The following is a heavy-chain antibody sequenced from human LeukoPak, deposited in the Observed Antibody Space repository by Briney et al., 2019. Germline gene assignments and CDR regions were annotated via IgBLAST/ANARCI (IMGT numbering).Heavy chain of an antibody. V-gene: IGHV1-2*02. CDR1: GYTFSGYY. CDR3: APTAEAYTSWWKV. J-gene: IGHJ4*02. D-gene: IGHD3-16*01. Sequence: GASVKVSCKASGYTFSGYYMHWVRQAPGQGLEFMGWINPDSGFTNYAQKFKGRVTMTRDTSISTAYLEVRSLTSDDTAVYYCAPTAEAYTSWWKVWGQGTLVTISS. CDR2: INPDSGFT.